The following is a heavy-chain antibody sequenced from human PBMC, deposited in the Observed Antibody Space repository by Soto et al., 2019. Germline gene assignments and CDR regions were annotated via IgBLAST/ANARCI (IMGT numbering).Heavy chain of an antibody. CDR1: GFTFSSYW. CDR3: ARMANWNYPQYYFDF. D-gene: IGHD1-7*01. J-gene: IGHJ4*02. CDR2: IKQDGSET. Sequence: PGGSLRLSCAASGFTFSSYWMSWVRQAPGKGLEWVASIKQDGSETYYVDSLKGRFTISRDNAKNSLFLHMNSLRAEDAAVYYCARMANWNYPQYYFDFWGQGTLVTVSS. V-gene: IGHV3-7*01.